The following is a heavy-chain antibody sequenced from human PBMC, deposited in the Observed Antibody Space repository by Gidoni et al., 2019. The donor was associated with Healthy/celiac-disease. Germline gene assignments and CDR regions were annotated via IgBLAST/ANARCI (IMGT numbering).Heavy chain of an antibody. D-gene: IGHD2-2*01. CDR2: IYPGDSDT. CDR3: ARLDEEYQLLWWNWFDP. CDR1: GYSFTTYW. V-gene: IGHV5-51*01. Sequence: VQLVQSGAEVKKPGESLKISCKGSGYSFTTYWIGWVRQMPGKGLEWMGIIYPGDSDTRYSPSFQGQVTISADKSISTAYLQWSSLKASDTAMYYCARLDEEYQLLWWNWFDPWGQGTLVTVSS. J-gene: IGHJ5*02.